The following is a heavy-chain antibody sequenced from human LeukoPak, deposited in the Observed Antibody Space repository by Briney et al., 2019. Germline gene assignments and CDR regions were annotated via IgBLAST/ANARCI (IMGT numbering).Heavy chain of an antibody. V-gene: IGHV4-61*02. CDR3: ARVSGYSYGYDFDY. CDR1: GGSISSGSYY. D-gene: IGHD5-18*01. CDR2: IYTSGST. Sequence: SQTLSLTCTVSGGSISSGSYYWSWIRQPAGKGLEWIGRIYTSGSTNYNPSLKSRVTISVDTSKNQFSLKLSSVTAADTAVYYCARVSGYSYGYDFDYWGQGTLVTVSS. J-gene: IGHJ4*02.